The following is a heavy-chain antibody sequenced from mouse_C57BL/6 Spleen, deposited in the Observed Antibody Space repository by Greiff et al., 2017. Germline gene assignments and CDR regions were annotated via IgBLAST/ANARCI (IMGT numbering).Heavy chain of an antibody. D-gene: IGHD1-1*01. CDR2: IDPSDSYT. CDR3: ASPITTVVATDY. Sequence: QVQLQQPGAELVRPGTSVKLSCKASGYTFTSYWMHWVKQRPGQGLEWIGVIDPSDSYTNYNQKFKGRATLTVDTFSSTAYMQLSSLTSEDSAVYYCASPITTVVATDYWGQGTTLTVSS. V-gene: IGHV1-59*01. CDR1: GYTFTSYW. J-gene: IGHJ2*01.